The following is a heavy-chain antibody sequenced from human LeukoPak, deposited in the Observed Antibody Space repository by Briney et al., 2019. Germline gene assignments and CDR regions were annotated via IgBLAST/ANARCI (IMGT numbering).Heavy chain of an antibody. D-gene: IGHD4-23*01. CDR1: GGSISSSNYF. CDR2: ISYDGDT. J-gene: IGHJ4*02. Sequence: PSETLSLTCSVSGGSISSSNYFWGWIRQPPGKGLEWIGTISYDGDTYYSPSLRSRVTISADTSKNQFSLKLTSVTAADTAVSYCARRSGSGGSRRPFDYWGQGTLVTVSS. V-gene: IGHV4-39*01. CDR3: ARRSGSGGSRRPFDY.